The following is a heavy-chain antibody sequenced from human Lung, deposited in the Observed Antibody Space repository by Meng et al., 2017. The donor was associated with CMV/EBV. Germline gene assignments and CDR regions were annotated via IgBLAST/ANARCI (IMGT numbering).Heavy chain of an antibody. J-gene: IGHJ4*02. CDR3: AKQGARSVETTMVPYGEFDY. V-gene: IGHV4-39*01. Sequence: SETXSLXCIVSGGSISSGDYYWGWIRQSPGKALEWIGSVYYTGRADYSPSLKNRVTISVDTSRNQFSLNLHSVTAADTALYYCAKQGARSVETTMVPYGEFDYXGQGXLVTVSS. CDR2: VYYTGRA. D-gene: IGHD5-18*01. CDR1: GGSISSGDYY.